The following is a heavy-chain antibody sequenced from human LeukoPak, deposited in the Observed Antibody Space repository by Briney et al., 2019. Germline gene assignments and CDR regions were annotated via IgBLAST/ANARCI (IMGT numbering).Heavy chain of an antibody. V-gene: IGHV4-34*01. CDR3: ATATFDIVVVPAATGWFDP. CDR2: INHSGST. CDR1: GGSFSGYY. Sequence: PSETLSLTCAVYGGSFSGYYWSWIRQPPGKGLEWIGEINHSGSTNYNPSLKSRVTISVDTSKNQLSLKLSSVTAADTAVYYCATATFDIVVVPAATGWFDPWGQGTLVTVSS. J-gene: IGHJ5*02. D-gene: IGHD2-2*01.